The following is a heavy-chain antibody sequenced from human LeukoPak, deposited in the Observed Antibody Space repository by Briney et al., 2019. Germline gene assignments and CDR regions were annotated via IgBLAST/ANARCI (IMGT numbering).Heavy chain of an antibody. CDR2: IYHSGST. CDR1: GGSFSGYS. D-gene: IGHD5-12*01. V-gene: IGHV4-30-2*01. Sequence: PSETLSLTCAVYGGSFSGYSWSWIRQPPGKGLEWIGYIYHSGSTYYNPSLKSRVTISVDRSKNQFSLKLSSVTAADTAVYYCAGGRDGYNSNGIYDYWGQGTLVTVSS. CDR3: AGGRDGYNSNGIYDY. J-gene: IGHJ4*02.